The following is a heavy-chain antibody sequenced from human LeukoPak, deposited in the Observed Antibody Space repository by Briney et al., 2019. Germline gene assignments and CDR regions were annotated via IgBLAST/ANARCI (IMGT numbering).Heavy chain of an antibody. V-gene: IGHV3-30*04. Sequence: PGGSLRLSCAASGFTFSSYAMSWVRQAPGKGLEWVAVISYDGSNKYYADSVKGRFTISRDNAKNSLYLQMNSLRAEDTAVYYCARSLNDYGGNPHYYYYMDVWGKGTTVTVSS. J-gene: IGHJ6*03. D-gene: IGHD4-23*01. CDR3: ARSLNDYGGNPHYYYYMDV. CDR1: GFTFSSYA. CDR2: ISYDGSNK.